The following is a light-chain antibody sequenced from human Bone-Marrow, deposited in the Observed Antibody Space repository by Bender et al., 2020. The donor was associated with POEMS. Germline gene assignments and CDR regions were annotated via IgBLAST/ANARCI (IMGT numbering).Light chain of an antibody. CDR3: SSCDDSLSGWV. J-gene: IGLJ3*02. CDR2: RDN. V-gene: IGLV1-47*01. Sequence: QSVLTQPPSASGAPGQRVTISCSGSSSNIGSYYVYWYQQFPGTAPKLLIYRDNQRPSGVPDRFSGSKSGTSASLAISDIQSEDEGDYYCSSCDDSLSGWVFGGGTKLTVL. CDR1: SSNIGSYY.